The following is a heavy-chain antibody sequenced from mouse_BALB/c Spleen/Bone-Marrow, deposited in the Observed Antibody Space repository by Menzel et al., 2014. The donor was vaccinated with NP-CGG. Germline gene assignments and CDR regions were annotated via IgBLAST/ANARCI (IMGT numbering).Heavy chain of an antibody. Sequence: QVQLQQPGAELVKPGASLKLSCKVSGYTFTNYWIHWVKQRPGQGLEWIGEINPSNGRTNYNEKFKTKATLTVDKSSSTAYMQLSSLTSEDSAVNYCAARLSHLAMDYWGQGTSVTVSS. CDR3: AARLSHLAMDY. CDR2: INPSNGRT. J-gene: IGHJ4*01. D-gene: IGHD2-2*01. V-gene: IGHV1S81*02. CDR1: GYTFTNYW.